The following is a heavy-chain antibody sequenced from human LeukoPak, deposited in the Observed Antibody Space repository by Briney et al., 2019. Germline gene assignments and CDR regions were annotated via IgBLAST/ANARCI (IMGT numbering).Heavy chain of an antibody. Sequence: SQTLSLTCTVSGGSISSGGYYWSWIRQHPGKGLEWIGYIYYSGSTYYNPSLKNRVTISVDTSKNQFSLKLSSVTAADTAVYYCARDLLTTLDYWRQGTLVTVSS. CDR1: GGSISSGGYY. CDR3: ARDLLTTLDY. D-gene: IGHD2-15*01. CDR2: IYYSGST. V-gene: IGHV4-31*03. J-gene: IGHJ4*02.